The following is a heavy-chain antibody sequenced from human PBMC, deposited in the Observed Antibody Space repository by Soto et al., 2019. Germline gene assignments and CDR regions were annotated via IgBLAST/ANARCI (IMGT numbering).Heavy chain of an antibody. CDR1: GFTFSTYS. V-gene: IGHV3-23*01. Sequence: EVQLLESGGGLVQPGGSLRLSCAASGFTFSTYSMTWVRQAPGEGLECVSTIRDSGHSTHYADSVRGRFAISRDNSRHTLFLQRNSIRADDTAVYYCERVQAQILSSGWYGGDDIWGQGTMVTVSS. CDR3: ERVQAQILSSGWYGGDDI. D-gene: IGHD6-19*01. J-gene: IGHJ3*02. CDR2: IRDSGHST.